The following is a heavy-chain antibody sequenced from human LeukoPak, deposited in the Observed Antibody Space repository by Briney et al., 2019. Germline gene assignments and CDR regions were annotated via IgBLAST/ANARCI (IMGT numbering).Heavy chain of an antibody. V-gene: IGHV4-30-4*08. D-gene: IGHD3-9*01. CDR1: GGSISSGDYY. CDR2: IYYSGST. CDR3: ARLFSPWTTRLPFDN. J-gene: IGHJ3*02. Sequence: SETLSLTCTVSGGSISSGDYYWSWIRQPPGKGLEWIGYIYYSGSTYYNPSLKSRVTISVDTSKNQFSLKLSSVTAADTAVYYCARLFSPWTTRLPFDNWGQGTMVTVSS.